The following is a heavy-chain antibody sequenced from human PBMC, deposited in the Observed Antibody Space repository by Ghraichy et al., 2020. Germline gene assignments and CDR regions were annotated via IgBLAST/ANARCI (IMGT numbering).Heavy chain of an antibody. CDR1: GGSINSGDYY. J-gene: IGHJ4*02. CDR2: IYYSGTT. V-gene: IGHV4-31*02. D-gene: IGHD6-13*01. CDR3: ARDSTWYSFDS. Sequence: SDTLSLTCTVSGGSINSGDYYWSWIRQHPGKGLERIGYIYYSGTTYYNPSLKSRVTISRDTSKNQFFLKLSSVTAADTAVYYCARDSTWYSFDSWGQGTLVTVSS.